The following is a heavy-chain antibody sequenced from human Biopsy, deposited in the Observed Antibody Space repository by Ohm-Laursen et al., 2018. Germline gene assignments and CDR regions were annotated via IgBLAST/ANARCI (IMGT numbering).Heavy chain of an antibody. CDR1: GYTFSGYY. V-gene: IGHV1-2*02. Sequence: ASVKVSCKVSGYTFSGYYMHWVRQAPGQGLEWMGWINPDSGVTNYAQKFQGRVTMTRDTSISTAYMELSRLGSDDTAVYYCARDKYRSWNYFDNWSQGSLVTVSS. D-gene: IGHD6-19*01. CDR3: ARDKYRSWNYFDN. CDR2: INPDSGVT. J-gene: IGHJ4*02.